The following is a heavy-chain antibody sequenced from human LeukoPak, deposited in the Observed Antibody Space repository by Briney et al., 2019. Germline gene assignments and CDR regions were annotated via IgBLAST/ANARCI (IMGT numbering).Heavy chain of an antibody. J-gene: IGHJ4*02. Sequence: SETLSLTCTVSGGSVSSSSYYWGWIRQPPGKGLEWIGSIYYSGSTYYNPSLKSRVTISVDTSKNQFSLKLSSVTAADTAVYYCAKLDYDFWSGYHYYFDYWGQGTLVTVSS. CDR2: IYYSGST. CDR1: GGSVSSSSYY. V-gene: IGHV4-39*01. D-gene: IGHD3-3*01. CDR3: AKLDYDFWSGYHYYFDY.